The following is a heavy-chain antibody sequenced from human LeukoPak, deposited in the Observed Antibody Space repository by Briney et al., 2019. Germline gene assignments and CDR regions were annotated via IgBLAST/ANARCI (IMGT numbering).Heavy chain of an antibody. CDR1: EFTFSSYA. CDR3: AKYVSAKGPPYALDV. D-gene: IGHD2/OR15-2a*01. Sequence: GGSLRLACAASEFTFSSYAMQWVRQAPGKGLEWVSGISASGGSTWYADSVKGRFTISRDNSKNTLYLQMNSLRAEDTAVYYCAKYVSAKGPPYALDVWGQGTTVTVSS. V-gene: IGHV3-23*01. CDR2: ISASGGST. J-gene: IGHJ6*02.